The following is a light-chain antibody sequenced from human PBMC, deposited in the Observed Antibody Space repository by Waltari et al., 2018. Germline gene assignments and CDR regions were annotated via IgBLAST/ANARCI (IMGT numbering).Light chain of an antibody. Sequence: DIQMTHSPSSLSASVGDRVTITCRASQSISSYLNWYQQKPGKAPKLLIYAASSLQSGVPSRFSGSGSGTDFTLTISSLQPEDFATYYCQQSYSTIFTFGPGTKVDIK. CDR3: QQSYSTIFT. CDR1: QSISSY. V-gene: IGKV1-39*01. CDR2: AAS. J-gene: IGKJ3*01.